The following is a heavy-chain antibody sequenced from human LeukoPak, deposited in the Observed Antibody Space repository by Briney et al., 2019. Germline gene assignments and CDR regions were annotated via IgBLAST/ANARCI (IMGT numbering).Heavy chain of an antibody. CDR3: ARGADWFDP. V-gene: IGHV4-59*01. CDR2: IYYSGST. CDR1: GGSISSYY. J-gene: IGHJ5*02. Sequence: SETLSLTCTVSGGSISSYYWSWIRQPPGKGLEWIGYIYYSGSTNYNPSLKSRVTISVDASKNQFSLKLSSVTAADTAVYYCARGADWFDPWGQGTLVTVSS.